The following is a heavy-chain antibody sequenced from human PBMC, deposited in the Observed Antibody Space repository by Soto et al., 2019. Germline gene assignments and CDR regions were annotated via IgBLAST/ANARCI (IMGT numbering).Heavy chain of an antibody. Sequence: QVQLVQSGAEVKKPGASVKVACKASGYTFTSYYMHWVRQAPGQGLEWMGIINPSGGSTSYAQKFQGRVTMTRDTSTSTVYMELSSLRSEDTAVYYCARKDYSYGTIDPWGQGTLVTVSS. V-gene: IGHV1-46*01. CDR3: ARKDYSYGTIDP. CDR2: INPSGGST. CDR1: GYTFTSYY. J-gene: IGHJ5*02. D-gene: IGHD5-18*01.